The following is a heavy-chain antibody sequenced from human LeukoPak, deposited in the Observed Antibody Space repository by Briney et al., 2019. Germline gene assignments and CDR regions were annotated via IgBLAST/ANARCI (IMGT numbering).Heavy chain of an antibody. Sequence: SETLSLTCTVSGDSISSSNSYWGWIRQPPGKGLEWIGSIYYSGNTYYNASLKSRVTISVDTSKNQFSLKLTSVTAADTAVYYCARGLPSGIEWELTAYWGQGTLVTVSS. J-gene: IGHJ4*02. CDR3: ARGLPSGIEWELTAY. V-gene: IGHV4-39*01. D-gene: IGHD1-26*01. CDR1: GDSISSSNSY. CDR2: IYYSGNT.